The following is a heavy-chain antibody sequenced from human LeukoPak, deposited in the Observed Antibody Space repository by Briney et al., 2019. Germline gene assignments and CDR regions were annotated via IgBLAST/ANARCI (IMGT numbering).Heavy chain of an antibody. J-gene: IGHJ5*02. D-gene: IGHD3-10*01. CDR2: INPNSGGT. Sequence: ASVKVSCKASGYTFTGYYIHWVRQAPGQGLEWMGWINPNSGGTNYAQRFQGRVTMTRDTSISTAYMELSRLRSDDTAVYYCARVGLTMVRGVTPVNWFDPWGQGTLVTVSS. V-gene: IGHV1-2*02. CDR3: ARVGLTMVRGVTPVNWFDP. CDR1: GYTFTGYY.